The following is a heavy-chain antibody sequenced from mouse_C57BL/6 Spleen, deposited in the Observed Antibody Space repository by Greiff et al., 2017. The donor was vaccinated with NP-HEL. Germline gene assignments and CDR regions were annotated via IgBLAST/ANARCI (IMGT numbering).Heavy chain of an antibody. CDR3: ARHYSNYVGFAY. Sequence: VQRVESGPELVKPGASVKISCKASGYAFSSSWMNWVKQRPGKGLEWIGRIYPGDGDTNYNGKFKGKATLTADKSSSTAYMQLSSLTSEDSAVYFCARHYSNYVGFAYWGQGTLVTVSA. CDR2: IYPGDGDT. J-gene: IGHJ3*01. V-gene: IGHV1-82*01. D-gene: IGHD2-5*01. CDR1: GYAFSSSW.